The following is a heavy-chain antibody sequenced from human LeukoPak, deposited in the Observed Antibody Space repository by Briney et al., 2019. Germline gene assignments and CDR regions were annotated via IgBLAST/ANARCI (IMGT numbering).Heavy chain of an antibody. J-gene: IGHJ3*02. Sequence: SETLSLTCAVSGGSISSGGYSWSWIRQPPGKGLEWIGYIYHSGSTYYNPSLKSRVTISVDRSKNQFSLKLSSVTAADTAVYYCARVLGAYPPDAFDIWGQGTMVTVSS. V-gene: IGHV4-30-2*01. D-gene: IGHD3-10*01. CDR2: IYHSGST. CDR3: ARVLGAYPPDAFDI. CDR1: GGSISSGGYS.